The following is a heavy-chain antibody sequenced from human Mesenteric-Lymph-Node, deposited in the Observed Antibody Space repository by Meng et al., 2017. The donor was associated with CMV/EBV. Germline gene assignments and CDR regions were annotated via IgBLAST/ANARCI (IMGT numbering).Heavy chain of an antibody. CDR2: IYSGGST. CDR1: VTVSSNS. CDR3: ARVAPDSSGYYFWYFDL. J-gene: IGHJ2*01. V-gene: IGHV3-66*01. D-gene: IGHD3-22*01. Sequence: VTVSSNSMSWVRQAPGKGLEWVSVIYSGGSTSYADSVKGRFTFFRDSSRNTLYLQMNSLRAEDTAVYYCARVAPDSSGYYFWYFDLWGRGTLVTVSS.